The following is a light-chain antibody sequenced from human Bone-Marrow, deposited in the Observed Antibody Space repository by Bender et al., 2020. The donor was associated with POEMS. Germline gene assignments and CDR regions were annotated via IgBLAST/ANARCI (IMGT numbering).Light chain of an antibody. CDR3: FCAPDNNLGV. CDR2: DDT. CDR1: VLADKY. J-gene: IGLJ2*01. V-gene: IGLV3-27*01. Sequence: SYELTQPSSVSVSPRQTARITCSGDVLADKYARWFQQKPGQAPVLVFYDDTERPSGIPERFSGSSSGTTVTLTITGAQVEDEADYYCFCAPDNNLGVFGGGTRLTVL.